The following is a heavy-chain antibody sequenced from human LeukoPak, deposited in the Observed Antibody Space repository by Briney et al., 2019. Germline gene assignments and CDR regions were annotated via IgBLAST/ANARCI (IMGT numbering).Heavy chain of an antibody. CDR3: ARGVVVAATHWFDP. J-gene: IGHJ5*02. CDR1: SGSFSGYY. CDR2: INHSGST. V-gene: IGHV4-34*01. D-gene: IGHD2-15*01. Sequence: SETLSLTCAVYSGSFSGYYWSWIRQPPGKGLEWIGEINHSGSTNYNPSLKSRVTISVDTSKNQFSLKLSSVTAADTAVYYCARGVVVAATHWFDPCGQGTLVTVSS.